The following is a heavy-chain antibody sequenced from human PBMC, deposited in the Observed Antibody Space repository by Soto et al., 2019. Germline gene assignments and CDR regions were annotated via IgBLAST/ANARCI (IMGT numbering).Heavy chain of an antibody. Sequence: GGSLRLSCAASGFTFSNYSMNWVRQAPGKGLEWVSSISSSSSYIYYADSVKGRFTISRDNAKNSLYLQMNSLRAEDTAVYYWARAPLLEWSSSLDIWGQGTMVTVSS. J-gene: IGHJ3*02. CDR1: GFTFSNYS. CDR2: ISSSSSYI. V-gene: IGHV3-21*01. D-gene: IGHD3-3*01. CDR3: ARAPLLEWSSSLDI.